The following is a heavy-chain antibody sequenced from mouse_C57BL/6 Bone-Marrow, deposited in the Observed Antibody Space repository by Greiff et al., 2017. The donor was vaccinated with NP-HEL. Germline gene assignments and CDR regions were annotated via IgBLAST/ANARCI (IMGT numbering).Heavy chain of an antibody. CDR1: GYTFTTYP. D-gene: IGHD2-1*01. CDR2: FHPYNDDT. CDR3: ARGGNYWYYFDY. Sequence: QVQLQQSGAELVKPGASVKMSCKASGYTFTTYPIAWVKQNHGKSLEWIGNFHPYNDDTEYNEKFKNKATLTVEKSSSTVYLELSLLTSDDSSVYYCARGGNYWYYFDYWGQGTTLTVSS. J-gene: IGHJ2*01. V-gene: IGHV1-47*01.